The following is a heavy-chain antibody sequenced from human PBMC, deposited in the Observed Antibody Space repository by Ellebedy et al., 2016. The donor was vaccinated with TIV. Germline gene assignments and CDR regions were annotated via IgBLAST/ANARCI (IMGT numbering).Heavy chain of an antibody. V-gene: IGHV3-21*06. CDR1: GFTFSIFG. CDR2: VSRGREA. J-gene: IGHJ4*02. D-gene: IGHD3-3*01. CDR3: SRDGREWSRDC. Sequence: GGSLRLXCAASGFTFSIFGMTWVRQRPGKGLEWVATVSRGREAYYADPFKGRFFISRDNDLNSVFLQLNNLRVEDTAVCYCSRDGREWSRDCWGQGTLVTVSS.